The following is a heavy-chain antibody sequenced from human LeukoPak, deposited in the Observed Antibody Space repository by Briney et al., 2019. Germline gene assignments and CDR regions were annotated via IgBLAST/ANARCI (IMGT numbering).Heavy chain of an antibody. CDR3: ARGRILLGYCSSTSCSFFDY. CDR1: GGSFSGYY. J-gene: IGHJ4*02. Sequence: SETLSLTCAVYGGSFSGYYWSWIRQPPGKGLEWIGEINHSGSTNYNPSLKSRVTISVDTSKNQFSLKLSSVTAADTAVYYCARGRILLGYCSSTSCSFFDYWGQGTLVTVSP. D-gene: IGHD2-2*01. V-gene: IGHV4-34*01. CDR2: INHSGST.